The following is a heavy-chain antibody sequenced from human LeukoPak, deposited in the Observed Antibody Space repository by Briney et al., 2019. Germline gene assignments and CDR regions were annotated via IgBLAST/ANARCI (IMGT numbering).Heavy chain of an antibody. V-gene: IGHV3-64*01. CDR1: GFTLSSYA. D-gene: IGHD1-26*01. CDR3: ARVYSGSYGNPFDY. J-gene: IGHJ4*02. CDR2: ISSNGGRT. Sequence: GGSLRLSCAASGFTLSSYAMHWVRQAPGKGLEYVSSISSNGGRTYYANSVKGRFTISRDTSKNTLYLQMGSLRAEDMAVYYCARVYSGSYGNPFDYWGQGTLVTVSS.